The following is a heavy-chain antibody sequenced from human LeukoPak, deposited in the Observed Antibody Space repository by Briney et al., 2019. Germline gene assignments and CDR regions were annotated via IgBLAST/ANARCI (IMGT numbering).Heavy chain of an antibody. CDR1: VGSISSYS. V-gene: IGHV4-4*09. J-gene: IGHJ5*02. CDR3: ARHRNPGGSCCWDNWFDP. Sequence: SETLSLTCTVSVGSISSYSWSCIRQTPGKGLERIGYIYTSGSTNYNPSLKSRVTISVDTSKNQFSLKLSSVTAADTAVYYCARHRNPGGSCCWDNWFDPWGQGTLVTVSS. CDR2: IYTSGST. D-gene: IGHD2-15*01.